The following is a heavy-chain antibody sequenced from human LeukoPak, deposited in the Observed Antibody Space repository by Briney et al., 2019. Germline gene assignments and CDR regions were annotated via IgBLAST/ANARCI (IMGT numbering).Heavy chain of an antibody. CDR1: GYTFTSYY. J-gene: IGHJ4*02. V-gene: IGHV1-46*01. D-gene: IGHD5-24*01. CDR3: AANTATNGVDY. CDR2: INPSGGST. Sequence: ASVKVSCKASGYTFTSYYMHWVQQAPGQGLEWMGIINPSGGSTSYAQKFQGRVTMTRDMSTSTVYMELSSLRSEDTAVYYCAANTATNGVDYWGQGTLVTVSS.